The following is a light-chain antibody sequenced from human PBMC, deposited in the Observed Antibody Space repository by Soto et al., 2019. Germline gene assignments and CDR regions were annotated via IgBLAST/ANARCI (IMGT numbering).Light chain of an antibody. V-gene: IGKV2-28*01. CDR3: MQALQTPPT. J-gene: IGKJ5*01. Sequence: DIVMTQSPLSLPVTPGEPASISCRSSQSLLHSNGYNYLDWYVQKPGQSPQLLIDLGSNRASGVPDRFSGSGSGTDFTLKISRVEAEDVGVYYCMQALQTPPTLGQGTRLEIK. CDR2: LGS. CDR1: QSLLHSNGYNY.